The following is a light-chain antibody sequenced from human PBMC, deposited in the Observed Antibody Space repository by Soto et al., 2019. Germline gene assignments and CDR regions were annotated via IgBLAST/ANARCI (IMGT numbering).Light chain of an antibody. CDR3: LQHHDYPWT. Sequence: DIQMTQSPSFLSASVGDRVTITCQASQGVSNYVAWFQQKTGKVPKRLIFAASALESGVPSRFSGSGAGTAVSITISSLQPEDVATYFCLQHHDYPWTFGQGTKVEIK. CDR1: QGVSNY. J-gene: IGKJ1*01. CDR2: AAS. V-gene: IGKV1-17*03.